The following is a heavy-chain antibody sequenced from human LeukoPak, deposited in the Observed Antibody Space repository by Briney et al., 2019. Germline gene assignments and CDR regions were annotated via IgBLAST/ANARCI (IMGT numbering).Heavy chain of an antibody. D-gene: IGHD3-16*01. J-gene: IGHJ4*02. Sequence: SETLSLTCAVSGGSISSGGYSWSWIRQPPGRGVEWIGYIYHSGSTYYNPSLKSRVTISVDRSKNQFSLKLSSVTAADTAVYYCARVWGASLLDYWGQGTLVTVSS. CDR1: GGSISSGGYS. CDR2: IYHSGST. V-gene: IGHV4-30-2*01. CDR3: ARVWGASLLDY.